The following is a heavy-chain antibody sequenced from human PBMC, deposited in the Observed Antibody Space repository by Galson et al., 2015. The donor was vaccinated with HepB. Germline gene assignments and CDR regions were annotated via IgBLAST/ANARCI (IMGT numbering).Heavy chain of an antibody. D-gene: IGHD3-9*01. J-gene: IGHJ6*02. CDR3: YSRLVGYYNYGMDV. CDR1: GFTFSTYS. V-gene: IGHV3-48*02. CDR2: ISSSSSTI. Sequence: SLRLSCAASGFTFSTYSMTWVRQAPGQGLEWVSYISSSSSTIYYADSVKGRFTISRDNAKNSLYLQMNSLRDEDTAVYYCYSRLVGYYNYGMDVWGQGTTVTVSS.